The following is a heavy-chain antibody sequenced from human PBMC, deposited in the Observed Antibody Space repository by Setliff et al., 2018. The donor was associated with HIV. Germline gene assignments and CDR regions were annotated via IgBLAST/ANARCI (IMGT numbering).Heavy chain of an antibody. J-gene: IGHJ4*02. D-gene: IGHD6-13*01. CDR3: ARGGSNSWSPFDY. CDR1: GFTFSGYW. CDR2: INSDGSST. Sequence: PGGSLRLSCAASGFTFSGYWMHWVRQAPGKGLVWVSRINSDGSSTTYADSVKGRFTISRDNAKNTLYLQMNSLRAEDTADYYCARGGSNSWSPFDYWGQGTLVTVSS. V-gene: IGHV3-74*01.